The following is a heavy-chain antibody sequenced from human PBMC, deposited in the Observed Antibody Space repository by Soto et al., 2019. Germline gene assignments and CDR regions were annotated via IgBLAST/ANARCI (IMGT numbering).Heavy chain of an antibody. CDR1: GGSISGNY. D-gene: IGHD3-9*01. J-gene: IGHJ4*02. CDR2: IYYSGVT. Sequence: SETLSLTCDFPGGSISGNYWTWIRQPPGKGLEWIGYIYYSGVTNYNPSLLGRVTISLDTSKNHFSLKLSSVSAADTAVYYCAREYYDTLTGYSTFDYWGQGTLVTVSS. V-gene: IGHV4-59*01. CDR3: AREYYDTLTGYSTFDY.